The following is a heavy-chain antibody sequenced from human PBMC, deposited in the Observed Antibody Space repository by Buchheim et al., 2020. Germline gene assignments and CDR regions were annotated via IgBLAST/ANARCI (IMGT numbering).Heavy chain of an antibody. Sequence: QVQLQESGPGLVKPSETLSLTCTVSGGSISSSSYYWGWIRQPPGKGLEWIGSIYYSGSTYYNPSLKSRVTISVDTSKNQFSLKLSSVTAADTAVYYCARCAWRGGNWFDPWGQGTL. CDR2: IYYSGST. D-gene: IGHD1-1*01. CDR1: GGSISSSSYY. CDR3: ARCAWRGGNWFDP. V-gene: IGHV4-39*01. J-gene: IGHJ5*02.